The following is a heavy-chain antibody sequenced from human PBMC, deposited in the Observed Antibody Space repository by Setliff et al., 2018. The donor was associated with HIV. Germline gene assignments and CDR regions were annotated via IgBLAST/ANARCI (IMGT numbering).Heavy chain of an antibody. Sequence: PSETLSLTCTVSGGSISTDSYYWSWIRQHPGKGLEWIGYVYNTGGTYYNPSLKSRVTISIATSKNKFSLTLNSVTAADTAVYFCARASSWGSIPFDYWGQGILVTVSS. D-gene: IGHD3-16*01. J-gene: IGHJ4*02. CDR3: ARASSWGSIPFDY. CDR1: GGSISTDSYY. CDR2: VYNTGGT. V-gene: IGHV4-31*03.